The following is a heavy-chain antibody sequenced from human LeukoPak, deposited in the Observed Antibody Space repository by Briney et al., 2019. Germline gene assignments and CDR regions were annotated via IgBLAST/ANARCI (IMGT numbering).Heavy chain of an antibody. J-gene: IGHJ4*02. V-gene: IGHV1-69*06. CDR1: GGTFSSYA. CDR3: ARDGRGSPAFGY. D-gene: IGHD3-16*01. Sequence: SVKVSCKASGGTFSSYAISWVRQAPGQGLEWMGGIIPIFGTANYAQKFQGRVTITADKSTSTAYMELRSLRSDDTAVYYCARDGRGSPAFGYWGQGTLVTVSS. CDR2: IIPIFGTA.